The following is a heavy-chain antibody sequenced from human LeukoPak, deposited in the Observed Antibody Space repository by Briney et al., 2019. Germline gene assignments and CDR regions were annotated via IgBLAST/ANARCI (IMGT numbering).Heavy chain of an antibody. V-gene: IGHV3-7*04. D-gene: IGHD5-24*01. CDR2: IKKDGREK. Sequence: GGSLRLSCVGSGFTFSDYWMSWGRQAPGKGVEWVANIKKDGREKDYVAALKGRFTISRDNAKNSLYLKMNSLRAEDTAVYYCARWLELMRNFDWWGQGTLVTVSS. J-gene: IGHJ4*02. CDR1: GFTFSDYW. CDR3: ARWLELMRNFDW.